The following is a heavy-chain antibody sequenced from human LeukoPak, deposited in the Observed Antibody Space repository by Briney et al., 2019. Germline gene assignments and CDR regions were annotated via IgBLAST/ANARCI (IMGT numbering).Heavy chain of an antibody. J-gene: IGHJ3*02. D-gene: IGHD3-10*01. CDR2: IYTSGST. V-gene: IGHV4-4*07. Sequence: SETLSLTCTVSGGSISSYYWSWLRQPAGKGLEWIGRIYTSGSTNYNPSLKSRVTMSVDTSKNQFSLKLSSVTAADTAVYYCARLKLLWFGELPRSDAFDIWGQGTMVTVSS. CDR3: ARLKLLWFGELPRSDAFDI. CDR1: GGSISSYY.